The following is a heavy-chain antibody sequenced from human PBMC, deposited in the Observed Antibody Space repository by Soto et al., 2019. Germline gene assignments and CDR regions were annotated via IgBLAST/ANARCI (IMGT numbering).Heavy chain of an antibody. CDR3: ARHREQLVRTIGRRTYAFDI. D-gene: IGHD6-6*01. Sequence: SQPMPVPCGVSCGYIVSSGYHWSWNSKPPGKGLEWIGSIYYSGSTYYNPSLKSRVTISVDTSKNQFSLTLSSVTAADTAVYYCARHREQLVRTIGRRTYAFDIWGQGTMVTVSS. CDR1: CGYIVSSGYH. V-gene: IGHV4-39*01. CDR2: IYYSGST. J-gene: IGHJ3*02.